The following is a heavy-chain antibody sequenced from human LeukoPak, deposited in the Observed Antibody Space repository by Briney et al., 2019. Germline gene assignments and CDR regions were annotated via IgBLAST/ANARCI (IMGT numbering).Heavy chain of an antibody. CDR1: GFTFSGYW. J-gene: IGHJ3*02. Sequence: HAGGSLRLSCAASGFTFSGYWMHWVRQAPGKGLVWVSRINTDGSSTTYADSVKGRFTISRDNAKNTLYLQMNSLRVEDTAVYYCARDHGDDAFDIWGPGTMVTVSS. D-gene: IGHD3-3*01. CDR2: INTDGSST. CDR3: ARDHGDDAFDI. V-gene: IGHV3-74*01.